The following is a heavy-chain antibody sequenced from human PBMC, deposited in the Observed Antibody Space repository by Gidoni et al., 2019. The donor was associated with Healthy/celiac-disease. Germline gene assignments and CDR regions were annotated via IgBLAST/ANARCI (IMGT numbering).Heavy chain of an antibody. CDR2: ISYDGSNK. CDR3: AKVRGLWFGEQEDYYYGMDV. CDR1: GFTFSSSG. J-gene: IGHJ6*02. Sequence: QVQLVESGGGVVQPGRSLRLSCAASGFTFSSSGMHGVRQAPGKGLEWVAVISYDGSNKYYADSVKGRFTISRDNSKNTLYLQMNSLRAEDTAVYYCAKVRGLWFGEQEDYYYGMDVWGQGTTVTVSS. V-gene: IGHV3-30*18. D-gene: IGHD3-10*01.